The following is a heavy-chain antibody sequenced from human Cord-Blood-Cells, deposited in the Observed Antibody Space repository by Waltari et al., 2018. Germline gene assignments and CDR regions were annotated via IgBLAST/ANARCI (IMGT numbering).Heavy chain of an antibody. CDR2: IIPIFGTA. J-gene: IGHJ5*02. V-gene: IGHV1-69*01. CDR3: ARGREGSGYWFDP. Sequence: QVQLVQSGAEVKKPGSSVKVSCKASGGPSSSVVISWVRQAPGQGLEWMGGIIPIFGTANYAQKFQGRVTITADESTSTAYMELSSLRSEDTAVYYCARGREGSGYWFDPWGQGTLVTVSS. D-gene: IGHD7-27*01. CDR1: GGPSSSVV.